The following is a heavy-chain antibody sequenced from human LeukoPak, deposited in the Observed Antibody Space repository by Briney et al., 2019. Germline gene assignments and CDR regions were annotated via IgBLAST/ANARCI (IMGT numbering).Heavy chain of an antibody. CDR2: IYTSGST. V-gene: IGHV4-4*07. Sequence: PSETLSLTCTVSGGSISSYYWSWIRQPAGKGLEWIGRIYTSGSTNYNPSLKSRVTMSVDTSKNQFSLKLSSVTAADTAVYYCAREPTDDSSGHYYYSGYYFDYWGQGTLVTVSS. CDR1: GGSISSYY. J-gene: IGHJ4*02. CDR3: AREPTDDSSGHYYYSGYYFDY. D-gene: IGHD3-22*01.